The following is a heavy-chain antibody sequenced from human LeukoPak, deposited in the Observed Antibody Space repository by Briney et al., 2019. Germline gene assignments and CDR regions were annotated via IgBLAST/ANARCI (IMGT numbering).Heavy chain of an antibody. CDR3: TRDPRHLDS. V-gene: IGHV3-7*01. CDR1: GFTFSTYW. Sequence: GGSLRLSCAASGFTFSTYWMTWVRQAPGKGLEWVANIKQDGSEKYYVDSVKGRFTISRDNAKNSLYLQMSSLRVEDTAVYYRTRDPRHLDSWGQGTLVTVSS. CDR2: IKQDGSEK. J-gene: IGHJ4*02. D-gene: IGHD6-6*01.